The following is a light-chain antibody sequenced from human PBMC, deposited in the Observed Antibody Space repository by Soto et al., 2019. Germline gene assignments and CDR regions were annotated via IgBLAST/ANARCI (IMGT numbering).Light chain of an antibody. V-gene: IGLV2-14*01. CDR2: DVS. Sequence: QSALTQPASVSGSPGQSITISCTGTSSDVGGYNYVSWYQQHPGKAPKLMIYDVSNRPSGLSNRFSGSKSGNTASLTISGLQAEDEADYYCISYTSDSLYVFGTGTKLTVL. CDR1: SSDVGGYNY. J-gene: IGLJ1*01. CDR3: ISYTSDSLYV.